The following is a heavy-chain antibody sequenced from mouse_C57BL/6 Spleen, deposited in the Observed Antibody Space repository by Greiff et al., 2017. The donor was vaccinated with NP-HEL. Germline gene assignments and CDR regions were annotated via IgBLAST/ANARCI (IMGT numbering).Heavy chain of an antibody. CDR3: ARRASNYGDYYAMDY. V-gene: IGHV1-81*01. CDR2: IYPRSGNT. D-gene: IGHD2-5*01. CDR1: GYTFTSYG. Sequence: QVQLKQSGAELARPGASVKLSCKASGYTFTSYGISWVKQRTGQGLEWIGEIYPRSGNTYYNEKFKGKATLTADKSSSTAYMELRSLTSEDSAVYFCARRASNYGDYYAMDYWGQGTSVTVSS. J-gene: IGHJ4*01.